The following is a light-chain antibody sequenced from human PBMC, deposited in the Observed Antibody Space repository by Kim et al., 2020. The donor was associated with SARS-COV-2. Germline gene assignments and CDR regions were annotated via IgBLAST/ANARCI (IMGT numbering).Light chain of an antibody. CDR3: NSRDSNDNVV. CDR1: SLRSYY. J-gene: IGLJ2*01. V-gene: IGLV3-19*01. CDR2: GKN. Sequence: VALGQTVSITCQGDSLRSYYATWYQQKPGQAPILVIYGKNNRPSGIPDRFSGSSSGNTASLTITGTQAGDEADYYCNSRDSNDNVVFGGGTQRPS.